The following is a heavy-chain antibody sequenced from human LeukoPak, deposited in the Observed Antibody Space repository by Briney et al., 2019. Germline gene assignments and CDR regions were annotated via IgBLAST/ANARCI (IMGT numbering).Heavy chain of an antibody. D-gene: IGHD6-19*01. Sequence: GGSLRLSCAASGFTFSSYWMSWVRQAPGKGLEWVAHISHDGSEKHYVDSVKGRFTISRDNARNSQFLQMNSLRVDDTAVYYCASGGGWVFFNWGQGTLVTVSS. CDR2: ISHDGSEK. CDR1: GFTFSSYW. V-gene: IGHV3-7*01. J-gene: IGHJ4*02. CDR3: ASGGGWVFFN.